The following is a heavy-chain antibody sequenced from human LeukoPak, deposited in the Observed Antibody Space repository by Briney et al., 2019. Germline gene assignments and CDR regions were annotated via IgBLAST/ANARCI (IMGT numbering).Heavy chain of an antibody. CDR3: ARAHEWGLYSYGYGFDY. D-gene: IGHD5-18*01. CDR2: ISSSGSTI. CDR1: GFTFSSYA. Sequence: PGGSLRLSCAASGFTFSSYAMSWVRQAPGKGLEWVSYISSSGSTIYYADSVKGRFTISRDNAKNSLYLQMNSLRAEDTAVYYCARAHEWGLYSYGYGFDYWGQGTLVTVSS. J-gene: IGHJ4*02. V-gene: IGHV3-48*04.